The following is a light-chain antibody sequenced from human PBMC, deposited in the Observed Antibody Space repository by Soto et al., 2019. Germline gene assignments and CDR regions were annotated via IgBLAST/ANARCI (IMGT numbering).Light chain of an antibody. CDR2: GAS. CDR3: QQYGSSPMYT. V-gene: IGKV3-20*01. Sequence: EIVLTQSPGTLSLSPGERATLSCRASQSVSSSYLAWYQQKPGQAPRLLIYGASSRATGIPDRFSGSGSGTEFTLTISRLEPEDFALYYCQQYGSSPMYTFGQGTKLEIK. CDR1: QSVSSSY. J-gene: IGKJ2*01.